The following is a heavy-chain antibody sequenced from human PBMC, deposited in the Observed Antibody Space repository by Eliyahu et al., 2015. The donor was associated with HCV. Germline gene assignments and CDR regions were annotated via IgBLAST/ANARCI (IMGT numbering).Heavy chain of an antibody. V-gene: IGHV4-39*01. D-gene: IGHD6-13*01. CDR2: IYYSGST. CDR3: ARQAGQQLATLLPYGMDV. Sequence: QLQLQESGPGLVKPSETLSLTCTVSGGSISSSSYYWGWIRQPPGKGLEWIGSIYYSGSTYYNPSLKSRVTISVDTSKNQFSLKLSSVTAADTAVYYCARQAGQQLATLLPYGMDVWGQGTTVTVSS. J-gene: IGHJ6*02. CDR1: GGSISSSSYY.